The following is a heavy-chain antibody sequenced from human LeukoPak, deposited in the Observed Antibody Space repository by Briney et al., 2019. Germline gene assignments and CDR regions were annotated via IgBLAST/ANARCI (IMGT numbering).Heavy chain of an antibody. CDR1: GYTFTTYY. V-gene: IGHV1-2*02. CDR3: ARAEDIVVVPAAIY. J-gene: IGHJ4*02. D-gene: IGHD2-2*01. CDR2: INPNSGGT. Sequence: ASVKVSCKASGYTFTTYYMHWVRQAPGQGLEWMGWINPNSGGTNYAQKFQGRVTMTRDTSISTAYMELSRLRSDDTAVYYCARAEDIVVVPAAIYWGQGTLVTVSS.